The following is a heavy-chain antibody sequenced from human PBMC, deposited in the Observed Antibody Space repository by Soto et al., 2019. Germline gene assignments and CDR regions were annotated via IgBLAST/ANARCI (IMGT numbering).Heavy chain of an antibody. Sequence: GGSLRLSCAASGFTFSSYSMNWVRQAPGKGLEWVSYISSSSSTIYYADSVKGRFTISRDNAKNSLYLQMNSLRDEDTAVYYCDGYCQRGGRLCYYGMDVWGQGTTVTVSS. J-gene: IGHJ6*02. V-gene: IGHV3-48*02. CDR2: ISSSSSTI. D-gene: IGHD2-15*01. CDR1: GFTFSSYS. CDR3: DGYCQRGGRLCYYGMDV.